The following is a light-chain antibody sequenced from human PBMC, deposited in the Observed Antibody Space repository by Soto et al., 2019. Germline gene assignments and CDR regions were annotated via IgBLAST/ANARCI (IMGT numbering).Light chain of an antibody. CDR1: SSNIGSDY. J-gene: IGLJ2*01. Sequence: QSVLTQPPSASGTPGQRVTISCSGSSSNIGSDYVYWYQQLPGTAPKLLIYRNNQRPSEVPDRFSGSKSGTSASLAISGLRSEDEADYYCAAWDNSLSSVVFSGGTKLTVL. CDR3: AAWDNSLSSVV. V-gene: IGLV1-47*01. CDR2: RNN.